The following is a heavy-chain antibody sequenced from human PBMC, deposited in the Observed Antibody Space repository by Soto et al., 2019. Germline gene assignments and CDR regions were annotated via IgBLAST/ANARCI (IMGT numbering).Heavy chain of an antibody. CDR3: ARGGSVNYHPGMDV. Sequence: QVQLVQSGGEVKKPGASVKLSCTASGYTFTSYGISWVRQAPGQGLEWMGWIRAYNGKTNYPQNVQCRVTMPTHTSTTTAYMDLRDLRSDDTAVYYFARGGSVNYHPGMDVWGQGTTVTVSS. V-gene: IGHV1-18*01. D-gene: IGHD6-25*01. J-gene: IGHJ6*02. CDR1: GYTFTSYG. CDR2: IRAYNGKT.